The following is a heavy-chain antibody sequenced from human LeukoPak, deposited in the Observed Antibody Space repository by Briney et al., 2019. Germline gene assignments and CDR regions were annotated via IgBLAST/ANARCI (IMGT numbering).Heavy chain of an antibody. CDR2: IIPIFGTA. V-gene: IGHV1-69*01. Sequence: LVKVSCKPSGGTFSSYDISWVRQAPGQGLEWMGGIIPIFGTANYAQKFQGRVTITADESTSTAYMELSSLRSEDTAVYYCARERHYSGYAYTIDYWGQGTLVTVSS. D-gene: IGHD5-12*01. CDR3: ARERHYSGYAYTIDY. J-gene: IGHJ4*02. CDR1: GGTFSSYD.